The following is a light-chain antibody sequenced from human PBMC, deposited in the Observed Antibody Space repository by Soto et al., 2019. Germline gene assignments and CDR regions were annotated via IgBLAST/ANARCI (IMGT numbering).Light chain of an antibody. CDR1: QSVSSY. CDR3: QQRSSWPGT. Sequence: EIVLTQSPATLSLSPGERATLSCRASQSVSSYLAWYQQKPGQAPRLLIYDASNRATGIPTRFSGSGSGTDFTLTISSLEPEDFAVYYCQQRSSWPGTFGPGTKVYIK. J-gene: IGKJ3*01. CDR2: DAS. V-gene: IGKV3-11*01.